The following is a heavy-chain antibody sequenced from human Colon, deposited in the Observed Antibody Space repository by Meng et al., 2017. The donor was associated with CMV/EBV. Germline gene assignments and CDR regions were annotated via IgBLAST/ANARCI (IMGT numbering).Heavy chain of an antibody. J-gene: IGHJ4*02. Sequence: QGRLQGPGPGLVKPPGTLSLTCIASGDPISSGSHSWAWFRQPPGKRLEWIGSMYFSGIADYNPSLKSRVTISLHATQKQFSLRLTSVTAADSAVYFCARDLTNKWFYYWGQGTLVTVSS. CDR3: ARDLTNKWFYY. CDR2: MYFSGIA. CDR1: GDPISSGSHS. D-gene: IGHD1-26*01. V-gene: IGHV4-39*07.